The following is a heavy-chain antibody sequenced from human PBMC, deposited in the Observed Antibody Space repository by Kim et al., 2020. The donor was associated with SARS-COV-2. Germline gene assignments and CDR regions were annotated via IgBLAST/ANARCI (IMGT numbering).Heavy chain of an antibody. CDR3: ASSNRIRYFDWLLSPRGYYFDY. CDR1: GGSFSGYY. D-gene: IGHD3-9*01. V-gene: IGHV4-34*01. Sequence: SETLSLTCAVYGGSFSGYYWSWIRQPPGKGLEWIGEINHSGSTNYNPSLKSRVTISVDTSTNQFSLKLSSVTAADTAVYYCASSNRIRYFDWLLSPRGYYFDYWGQGSLVTVSS. CDR2: INHSGST. J-gene: IGHJ4*02.